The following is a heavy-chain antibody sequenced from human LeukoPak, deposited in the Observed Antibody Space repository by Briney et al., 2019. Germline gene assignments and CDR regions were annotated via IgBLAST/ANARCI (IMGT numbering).Heavy chain of an antibody. CDR3: VKDVGGSYEFDY. D-gene: IGHD1-26*01. Sequence: GGSLTASHSASGFTFSRYAMHWVRQAPGKGLEYVSGINDNGGRTHYGDSVKGRFSISRDNSKNTLHLQMSTLRAEDTALYYCVKDVGGSYEFDYWGQGILVTVAS. V-gene: IGHV3-64D*09. CDR2: INDNGGRT. CDR1: GFTFSRYA. J-gene: IGHJ4*02.